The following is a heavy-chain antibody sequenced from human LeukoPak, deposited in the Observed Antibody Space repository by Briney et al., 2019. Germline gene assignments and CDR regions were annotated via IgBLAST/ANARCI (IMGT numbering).Heavy chain of an antibody. V-gene: IGHV3-30*02. CDR2: IRYDGNEK. D-gene: IGHD2-15*01. CDR1: GFTCWSNA. Sequence: GGSVRLSCAAAGFTCWSNAMHWVRQSPGKGLEWVTFIRYDGNEKYYADSVKGRFTVSRDNSKNTLYLQMNSLRVEDTAVYYCAQERDRRGYFDYWGQGTLVTVSS. CDR3: AQERDRRGYFDY. J-gene: IGHJ4*02.